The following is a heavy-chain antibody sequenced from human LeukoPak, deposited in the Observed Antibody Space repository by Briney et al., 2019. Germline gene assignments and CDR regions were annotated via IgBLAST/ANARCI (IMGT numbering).Heavy chain of an antibody. V-gene: IGHV3-9*01. CDR3: AKVRDSSSFYYYYGMDV. CDR2: ISWNSGSI. J-gene: IGHJ6*02. Sequence: GGSLRLSCAASGFTFDDYAMHWVRQAPGKGLEWVSGISWNSGSIGYADSVKGRFTISRDNAKNSLYLQMNSLRAEDTALYYCAKVRDSSSFYYYYGMDVWGQGTTVTVSS. D-gene: IGHD6-13*01. CDR1: GFTFDDYA.